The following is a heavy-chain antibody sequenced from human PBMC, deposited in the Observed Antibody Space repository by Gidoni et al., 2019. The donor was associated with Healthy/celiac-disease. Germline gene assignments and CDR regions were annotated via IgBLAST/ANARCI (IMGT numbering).Heavy chain of an antibody. V-gene: IGHV3-23*01. CDR3: AKSNDYGDYTGFGY. CDR2: ISGSGGST. CDR1: GFTFSSYA. D-gene: IGHD4-17*01. Sequence: EVQLLESGGGLVQPGGSLRLSCSASGFTFSSYAMSWVRQAPGKGMEWVSAISGSGGSTYYADSVKGRFTISRDNSKNTLYLQMNSLRAEDTAVYYCAKSNDYGDYTGFGYWGQGTLVTVSS. J-gene: IGHJ4*02.